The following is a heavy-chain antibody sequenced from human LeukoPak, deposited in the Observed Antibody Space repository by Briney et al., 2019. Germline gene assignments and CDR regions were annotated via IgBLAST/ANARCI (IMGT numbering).Heavy chain of an antibody. V-gene: IGHV1-8*01. CDR3: AREGYYDSSGYRPSDY. J-gene: IGHJ4*02. CDR1: GYTFTSYD. CDR2: MNPNSGNT. Sequence: GASVKVSCKASGYTFTSYDINWVRQATGQGLEWMGWMNPNSGNTGYAQKLQGRVTMTTDTSTSTAYMELRSLRSDDTAVYYCAREGYYDSSGYRPSDYWGQGTLVTVSS. D-gene: IGHD3-22*01.